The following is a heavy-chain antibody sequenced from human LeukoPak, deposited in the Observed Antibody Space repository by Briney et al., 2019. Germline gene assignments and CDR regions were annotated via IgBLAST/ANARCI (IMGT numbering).Heavy chain of an antibody. D-gene: IGHD6-19*01. CDR2: INHSGST. J-gene: IGHJ4*02. CDR3: AIRYRSGQMDY. CDR1: GGSFSGYS. Sequence: PSETLSLTCAVYGGSFSGYSWRWIRQPPGKGLEWIGEINHSGSTNYNPSLKSRVTMSVDTSKNQCSLKLSSVTAADTAVYFCAIRYRSGQMDYWGQGTLVTVSP. V-gene: IGHV4-34*01.